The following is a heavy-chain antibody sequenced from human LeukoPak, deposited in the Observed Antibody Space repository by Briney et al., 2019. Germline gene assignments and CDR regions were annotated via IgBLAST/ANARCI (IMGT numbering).Heavy chain of an antibody. J-gene: IGHJ6*02. D-gene: IGHD3-3*01. V-gene: IGHV1-18*01. CDR1: GYTFTSYG. CDR3: AREPPRFLEWLRARDYGMDV. CDR2: ISAYNGNT. Sequence: GASVKVSCKASGYTFTSYGISWVRQAPGQGLEGMGWISAYNGNTNYAQKLQGRVTMTTDTSTSTAYMVLRSLRSDDTAVYFCAREPPRFLEWLRARDYGMDVWGQGTTVTVSS.